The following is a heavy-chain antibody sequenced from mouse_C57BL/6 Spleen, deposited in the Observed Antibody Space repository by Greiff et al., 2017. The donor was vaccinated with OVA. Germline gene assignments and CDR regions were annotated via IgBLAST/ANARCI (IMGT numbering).Heavy chain of an antibody. D-gene: IGHD4-1*02. CDR3: ARCQLGPRYYFDG. Sequence: QVPLKVSGPGLLQPSPTLSLTCSSSGFSLSTYGMGVGWIRPPSGNGLDWLAHLWWGDDKYYNPALKSRTTISKDTSKNLVFLKVANVDTADNATYYGARCQLGPRYYFDGWGKGTTLTVSS. CDR2: LWWGDDK. CDR1: GFSLSTYGMG. V-gene: IGHV8-8*01. J-gene: IGHJ2*01.